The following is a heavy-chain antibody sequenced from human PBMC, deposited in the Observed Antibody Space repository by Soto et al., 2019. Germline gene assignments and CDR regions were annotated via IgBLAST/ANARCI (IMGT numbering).Heavy chain of an antibody. CDR3: AKVGTTVTTSDYYYMDV. J-gene: IGHJ6*03. CDR1: GFTFSSYG. D-gene: IGHD4-17*01. CDR2: ISYDGSNK. V-gene: IGHV3-30*18. Sequence: QVQLVESGGGVVQPGRSLRLSCAASGFTFSSYGMHWVRQAPGKGLEWVVVISYDGSNKYYADSVKGRFTISRDNSKNTLYLQMNSLRAEDTAVYYCAKVGTTVTTSDYYYMDVWGKGTTVTVSS.